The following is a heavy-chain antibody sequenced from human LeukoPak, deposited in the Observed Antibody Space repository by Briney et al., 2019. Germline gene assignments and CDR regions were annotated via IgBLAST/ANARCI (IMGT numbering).Heavy chain of an antibody. Sequence: SETLSLTCAVYGGSFSSYYWSWIRQPPGKGLEWIGEITHTGSTNYNPSLKSRVTISVDTSKNQFSLKVSSVTAADTAVYYCARPGYSGYDIDYWGQGTLVTVSS. CDR2: ITHTGST. V-gene: IGHV4-34*01. J-gene: IGHJ4*02. CDR3: ARPGYSGYDIDY. CDR1: GGSFSSYY. D-gene: IGHD5-12*01.